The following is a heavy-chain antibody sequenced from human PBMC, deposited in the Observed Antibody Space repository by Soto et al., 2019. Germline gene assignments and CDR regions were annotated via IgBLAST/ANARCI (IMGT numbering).Heavy chain of an antibody. D-gene: IGHD3-10*01. V-gene: IGHV4-34*01. CDR2: INHSGST. CDR3: ARAKYYYGSGSYPPNY. CDR1: GGSFSGYY. J-gene: IGHJ4*02. Sequence: QVQLQQWGAGLLKPSETLSLTCAVYGGSFSGYYWSWIRQPPGKGLEWIGEINHSGSTNYNPSLKSRVPISVDTSKNQFSLKLSSVTAADTAVYYCARAKYYYGSGSYPPNYWGQGTLVTVSS.